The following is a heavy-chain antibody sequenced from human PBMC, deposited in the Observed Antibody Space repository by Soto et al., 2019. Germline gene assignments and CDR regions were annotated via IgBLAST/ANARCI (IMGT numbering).Heavy chain of an antibody. CDR2: INTGNGNT. D-gene: IGHD3-9*01. CDR1: GYTFATYA. CDR3: TRVNTIFLNTEYYSYDMDV. Sequence: QVQLVQSGAEVKKPAASVKVSCKASGYTFATYAIHWVRQAPGQRLEWMGWINTGNGNTEYSQNFQGRATITRDTAASTAYMELSSLRSEDTAMYYCTRVNTIFLNTEYYSYDMDVWGQGTTVTVAS. J-gene: IGHJ6*01. V-gene: IGHV1-3*04.